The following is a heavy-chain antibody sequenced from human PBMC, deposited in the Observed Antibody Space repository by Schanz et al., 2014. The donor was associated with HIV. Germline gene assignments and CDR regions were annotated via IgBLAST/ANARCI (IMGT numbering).Heavy chain of an antibody. CDR3: ARTRGYSGYDPPYYYYYGMDV. V-gene: IGHV1-18*01. CDR1: GYIFTSNG. Sequence: QVQLVQSGAEVKKPGASVRVSCKTSGYIFTSNGISWVRQAPGQGLEWMGWISTSNGNTNYAQKFQGRVTMTTDTATSTAYMELRSLRAEDTAVYYCARTRGYSGYDPPYYYYYGMDVWGQGTTLTVSS. D-gene: IGHD5-12*01. CDR2: ISTSNGNT. J-gene: IGHJ6*02.